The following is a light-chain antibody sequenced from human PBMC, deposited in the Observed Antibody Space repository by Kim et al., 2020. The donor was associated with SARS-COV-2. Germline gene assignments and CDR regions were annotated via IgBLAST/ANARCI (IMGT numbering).Light chain of an antibody. J-gene: IGLJ2*01. Sequence: ALRQAVRITCQGDRLRSYYASWYEQKPGQAPVLVIYGKNNRPSGIPDRLSGSSPGNTASLTITGAQAEDEADYYCNSRDSSGNHLVFGGGTQLTVL. V-gene: IGLV3-19*01. CDR2: GKN. CDR1: RLRSYY. CDR3: NSRDSSGNHLV.